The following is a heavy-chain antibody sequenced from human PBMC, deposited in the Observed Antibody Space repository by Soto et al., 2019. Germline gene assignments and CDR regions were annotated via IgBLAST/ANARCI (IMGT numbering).Heavy chain of an antibody. CDR3: ARQSAAGIYYYYYYGMDV. CDR1: GGSISSSSYY. CDR2: IYYSGST. D-gene: IGHD6-13*01. Sequence: SETLSLTCTVSGGSISSSSYYWGWIRQPPGKGLEWIGSIYYSGSTYYNPSLKSRVTISVDTSKNQFSLKLNSVTAADTAVYYCARQSAAGIYYYYYYGMDVWGQGTTVTVSS. V-gene: IGHV4-39*01. J-gene: IGHJ6*02.